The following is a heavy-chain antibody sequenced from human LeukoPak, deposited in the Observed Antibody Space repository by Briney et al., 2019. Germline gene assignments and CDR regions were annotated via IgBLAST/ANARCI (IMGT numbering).Heavy chain of an antibody. Sequence: SETLSHTCTVSGDSISSYYWSWIRHPPGKGLEWIGYIHYRGSTNYSTYITGRVTISVGKSKNQFSLKLSSVTAADKAVYYCARRSYSSRPHYYYCMDVWGKGTTVTVSS. CDR3: ARRSYSSRPHYYYCMDV. CDR2: IHYRGST. CDR1: GDSISSYY. D-gene: IGHD6-13*01. J-gene: IGHJ6*03. V-gene: IGHV4-59*01.